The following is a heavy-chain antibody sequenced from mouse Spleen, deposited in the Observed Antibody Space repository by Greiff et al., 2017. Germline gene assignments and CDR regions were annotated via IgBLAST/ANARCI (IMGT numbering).Heavy chain of an antibody. CDR1: GYTFTDYE. Sequence: VQLQQSGAELVRPGASVTLSCKASGYTFTDYEMHWVKQTPVHGLEWIGAIDPETGGTAYNQKFKGKAILTADKSSSTAYMELRSLTSEDSAVYYCTKTGTGFLYYAMDYWGQGTSVTVSS. CDR3: TKTGTGFLYYAMDY. V-gene: IGHV1-15*01. J-gene: IGHJ4*01. CDR2: IDPETGGT. D-gene: IGHD4-1*01.